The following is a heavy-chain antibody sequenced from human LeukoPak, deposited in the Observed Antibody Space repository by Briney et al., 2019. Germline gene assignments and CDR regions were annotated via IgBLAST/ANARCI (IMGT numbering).Heavy chain of an antibody. J-gene: IGHJ4*02. CDR2: IIPIFGTA. CDR3: ARDGPTYCSSTSCYTPYFDY. V-gene: IGHV1-69*13. CDR1: GGTFSSYA. D-gene: IGHD2-2*02. Sequence: SVKVSCKASGGTFSSYAISWVRQAPGQGLEWMGGIIPIFGTANYAQKFQGRVTITADESTSTAYMELSSLRSEDTVVYYCARDGPTYCSSTSCYTPYFDYWGQGTLVTVSS.